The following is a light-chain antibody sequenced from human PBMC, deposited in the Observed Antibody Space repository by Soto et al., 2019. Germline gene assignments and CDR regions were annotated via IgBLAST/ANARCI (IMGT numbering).Light chain of an antibody. CDR2: LRS. CDR3: MQVLQTPPWT. V-gene: IGKV2-28*01. CDR1: QSLLHSNGYNY. Sequence: DIVMTQSPLSLPVTPGEPASISCRSSQSLLHSNGYNYLDWYLQKPGQSPQLLIYLRSNRASGVPDRFSGSGLGTDFTLKISRVEAEDVGVYYWMQVLQTPPWTFGQGPKVEIK. J-gene: IGKJ1*01.